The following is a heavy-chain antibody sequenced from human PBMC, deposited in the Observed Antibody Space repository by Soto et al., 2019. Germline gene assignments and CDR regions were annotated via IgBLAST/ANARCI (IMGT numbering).Heavy chain of an antibody. D-gene: IGHD1-20*01. V-gene: IGHV4-59*01. CDR2: IYYSGST. CDR1: GGSISSYY. CDR3: ARRYGRNFDY. Sequence: QVQLQESGPGLVKPSETLSLTCTVSGGSISSYYWSWIRQPPGKGLEWIGYIYYSGSTNYNPSLKRQVTISVDTSKNKFSLRLSSVTAADTAVYYCARRYGRNFDYWGQGTLVTVSS. J-gene: IGHJ4*02.